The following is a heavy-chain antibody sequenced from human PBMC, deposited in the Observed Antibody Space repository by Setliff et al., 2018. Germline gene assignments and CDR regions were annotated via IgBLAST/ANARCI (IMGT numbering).Heavy chain of an antibody. CDR3: ARLRIALWRDDAFDI. V-gene: IGHV5-51*01. Sequence: PGESLKISCKGSGYSFTSYWTGWVRQMPGKGLEWMGIIYPGDSDTRYSPSFQXXVTISXXXXXXXAXXXXXXXXXXXXXXXXCARLRIALWRDDAFDIWGQGTMVTVSS. D-gene: IGHD6-13*01. CDR2: IYPGDSDT. CDR1: GYSFTSYW. J-gene: IGHJ3*02.